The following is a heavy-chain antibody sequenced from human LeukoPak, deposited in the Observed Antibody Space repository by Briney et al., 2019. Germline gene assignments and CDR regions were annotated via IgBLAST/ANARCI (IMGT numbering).Heavy chain of an antibody. J-gene: IGHJ1*01. D-gene: IGHD5-18*01. V-gene: IGHV3-23*01. CDR3: AKGNRATTMEYFQH. CDR2: ISGSGGST. Sequence: GGSLRLSCAASGFTFSSYGMSWVRQAPGKGLEWVSAISGSGGSTYYADSVKGRFTISRDNAKNSLYLQMNSLRPEDMALYYCAKGNRATTMEYFQHWGQGTLVTVPS. CDR1: GFTFSSYG.